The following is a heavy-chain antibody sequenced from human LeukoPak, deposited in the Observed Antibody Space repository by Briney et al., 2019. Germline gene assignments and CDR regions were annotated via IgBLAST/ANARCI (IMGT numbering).Heavy chain of an antibody. CDR3: ARRPRRHFDY. J-gene: IGHJ4*02. CDR1: GGSFSGYY. Sequence: PSETLSLTCAVYGGSFSGYYWSWIRQPPGKGLEWIGYIYYSGSTYYNPSLKSRVTISVDTSKNQFSLKLSSVTAADTAVYYCARRPRRHFDYWGQGTLVTVSS. V-gene: IGHV4-34*09. CDR2: IYYSGST.